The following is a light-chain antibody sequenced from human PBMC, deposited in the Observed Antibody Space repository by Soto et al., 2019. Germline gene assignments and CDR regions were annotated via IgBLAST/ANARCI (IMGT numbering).Light chain of an antibody. CDR3: QQYNRYWT. V-gene: IGKV1-5*01. CDR1: QSISSY. J-gene: IGKJ1*01. Sequence: DIQMTQSPSSLSASVGDRVTISCRASQSISSYLSWYQQKPGKAPKLLIYDASSLERGVPSRFSGSGSGTEFTLTISSLQPDEFATYYCQQYNRYWTFGQGTKVDIK. CDR2: DAS.